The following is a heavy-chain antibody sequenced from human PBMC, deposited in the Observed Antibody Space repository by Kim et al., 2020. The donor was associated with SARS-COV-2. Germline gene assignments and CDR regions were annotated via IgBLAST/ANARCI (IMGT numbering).Heavy chain of an antibody. J-gene: IGHJ4*02. CDR3: ARASLWFGELFDD. D-gene: IGHD3-10*01. V-gene: IGHV4-59*01. Sequence: YNHSLKRRVTRSVDTSKNQVSLKRSSVTAADTAVYYCARASLWFGELFDDWGQGTLVTVSS.